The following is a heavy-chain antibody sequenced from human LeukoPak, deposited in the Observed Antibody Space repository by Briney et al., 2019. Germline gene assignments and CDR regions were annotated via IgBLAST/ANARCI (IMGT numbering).Heavy chain of an antibody. D-gene: IGHD6-13*01. CDR1: GGSISSYY. CDR2: IYYSGST. Sequence: PSETLSLTCTVSGGSISSYYWSWIRQPPGKGLEWIGYIYYSGSTNYNPSLKSRVTISVDTSKNQFSLKLSSVTAADTAVYYCARAYSSSGYEGRWFDPWGQGTLVTVSS. J-gene: IGHJ5*02. V-gene: IGHV4-59*01. CDR3: ARAYSSSGYEGRWFDP.